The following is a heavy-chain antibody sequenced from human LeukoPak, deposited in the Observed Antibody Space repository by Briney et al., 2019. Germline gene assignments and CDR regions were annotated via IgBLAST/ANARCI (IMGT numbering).Heavy chain of an antibody. J-gene: IGHJ6*03. CDR1: GGSISSGSYY. CDR3: ARWGIAAAGTLGYMDV. D-gene: IGHD6-13*01. V-gene: IGHV4-61*02. CDR2: IYTSGST. Sequence: SETLSLTCTVSGGSISSGSYYWSWIRQPAGKGLEWIGRIYTSGSTNYNPSLKSRVTISVDTSKNRFSLKLSSVTAADTAVYYCARWGIAAAGTLGYMDVWGKGTTVTVSS.